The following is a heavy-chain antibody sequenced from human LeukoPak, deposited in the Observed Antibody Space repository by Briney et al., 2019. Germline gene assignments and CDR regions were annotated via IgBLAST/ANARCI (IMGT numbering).Heavy chain of an antibody. CDR1: GFTLTSYT. CDR2: ISSLNT. Sequence: KTGGSLRLSCVASGFTLTSYTMTWVRQAPGQGLEWVSAISSLNTHYADSVRGRFTISRDNAQSTLYLDMNSLTAADTALYYCAKGTDAYRISNGLDVWGQGTTVIVS. J-gene: IGHJ6*02. CDR3: AKGTDAYRISNGLDV. D-gene: IGHD5-24*01. V-gene: IGHV3-23*01.